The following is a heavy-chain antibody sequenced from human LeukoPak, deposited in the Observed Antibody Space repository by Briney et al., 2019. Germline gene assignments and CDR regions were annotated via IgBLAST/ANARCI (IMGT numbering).Heavy chain of an antibody. J-gene: IGHJ5*02. CDR1: GGSISTYY. V-gene: IGHV4-59*01. Sequence: SETLSLTCTVSGGSISTYYWSWIRQPPGRRLEWLGYIYYTGTTNYNPSLKSRVTISVDTSKNQFSLKLSSVTAADTAVYYCARDRRGDTENWFDPWGQGTLVTVSS. D-gene: IGHD5-18*01. CDR3: ARDRRGDTENWFDP. CDR2: IYYTGTT.